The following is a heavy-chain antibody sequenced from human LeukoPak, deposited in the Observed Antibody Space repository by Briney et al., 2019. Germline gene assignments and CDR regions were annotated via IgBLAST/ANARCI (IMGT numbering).Heavy chain of an antibody. J-gene: IGHJ4*02. CDR2: INERGSST. CDR1: GFTFSNSW. Sequence: GGSLRLSCAASGFTFSNSWLHWVRQAPGKGLVWVSRINERGSSTSYADSVKGRFTISRDNAKNTLYLQMNNLRADDTAVYYCAGGRLVATSKAVAIDYWGQGTLVTVSS. D-gene: IGHD5-12*01. V-gene: IGHV3-74*01. CDR3: AGGRLVATSKAVAIDY.